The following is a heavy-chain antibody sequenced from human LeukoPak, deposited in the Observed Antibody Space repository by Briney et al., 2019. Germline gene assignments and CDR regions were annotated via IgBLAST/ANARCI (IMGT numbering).Heavy chain of an antibody. J-gene: IGHJ6*02. CDR3: ASPPRYSSYDFFSLPPYYYYGMDV. D-gene: IGHD5-12*01. V-gene: IGHV1-8*01. Sequence: ASVTVSFKSSAYTFTSYDINWVRQAPGQGLEWMGWMNPNSGNTGYAQKFQGKVTMTRNTAITTAYMELSSLRSEDTAVYYSASPPRYSSYDFFSLPPYYYYGMDVWGQGTTVTVSS. CDR2: MNPNSGNT. CDR1: AYTFTSYD.